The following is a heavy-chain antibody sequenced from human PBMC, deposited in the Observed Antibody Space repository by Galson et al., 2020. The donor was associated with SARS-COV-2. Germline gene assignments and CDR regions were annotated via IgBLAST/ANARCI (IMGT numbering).Heavy chain of an antibody. Sequence: GGSLRLSCAASKFRFGDYRMNWLRQAPGKGQEWVSPITGSGGTTYYADSVKGRFTISRDNSKNMLYLQMDSLRVEDTATYYCAKEGEWFGESGWFDPWGQGALVTVSS. CDR1: KFRFGDYR. V-gene: IGHV3-23*01. CDR3: AKEGEWFGESGWFDP. CDR2: ITGSGGTT. D-gene: IGHD3-10*01. J-gene: IGHJ5*02.